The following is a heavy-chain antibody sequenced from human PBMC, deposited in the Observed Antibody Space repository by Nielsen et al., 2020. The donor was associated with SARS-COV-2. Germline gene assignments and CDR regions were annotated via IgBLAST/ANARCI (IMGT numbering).Heavy chain of an antibody. Sequence: SETLSLTCTVSGCSISSSSYYWGLIRQPPGKGLEWFGSIYYSGITYYNPSLKSRVTISVDTSKNQFSLKLSSVTAADTAVYYRARHPRGYYDYVWGSYRLFWYFDLWGRGTLVTVSS. V-gene: IGHV4-39*01. CDR3: ARHPRGYYDYVWGSYRLFWYFDL. D-gene: IGHD3-16*02. J-gene: IGHJ2*01. CDR1: GCSISSSSYY. CDR2: IYYSGIT.